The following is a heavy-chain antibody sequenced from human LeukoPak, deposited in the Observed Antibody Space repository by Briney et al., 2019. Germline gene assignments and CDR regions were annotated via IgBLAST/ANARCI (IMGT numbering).Heavy chain of an antibody. J-gene: IGHJ4*02. CDR1: GFTFTSSA. V-gene: IGHV1-58*02. Sequence: TSVKVSCKASGFTFTSSAMQWVRQARGQRLEWIGWIVVGSGNTNYAQKFQERVTITRDMSTSTAYMELSSLRSEDTAVYYCAANLKGYCTNGVCGFGYWGQGTLVTVSS. CDR3: AANLKGYCTNGVCGFGY. D-gene: IGHD2-8*01. CDR2: IVVGSGNT.